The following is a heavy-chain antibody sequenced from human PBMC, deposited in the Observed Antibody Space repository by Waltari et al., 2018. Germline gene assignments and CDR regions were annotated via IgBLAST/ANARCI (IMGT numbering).Heavy chain of an antibody. CDR1: GYTFTDYY. V-gene: IGHV1-69-2*01. D-gene: IGHD3-22*01. CDR2: VDPEDGET. Sequence: PGATVKISCKVSGYTFTDYYMHWVQQAPGKGLEWMGLVDPEDGETIYAEKFQGRVTITADTSTDTAYMELSSLRSEDTAVYYCATGEEGGSSGSHPLYWGQGILVTVSS. CDR3: ATGEEGGSSGSHPLY. J-gene: IGHJ4*02.